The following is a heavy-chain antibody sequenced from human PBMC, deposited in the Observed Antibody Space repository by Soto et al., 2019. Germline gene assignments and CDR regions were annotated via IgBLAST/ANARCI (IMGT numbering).Heavy chain of an antibody. CDR1: GGSISSSSYY. J-gene: IGHJ6*02. CDR3: ARDCSGGSCSSPAADTGGMDV. V-gene: IGHV4-39*02. Sequence: LSLTCTVSGGSISSSSYYWGWIRQPPGKGLEWIGSIYYSGSTYYNPSLKSRVTISVDTSKNQFSLKLSSVTAADTAVYYCARDCSGGSCSSPAADTGGMDVWGQGTTVTVSS. CDR2: IYYSGST. D-gene: IGHD2-15*01.